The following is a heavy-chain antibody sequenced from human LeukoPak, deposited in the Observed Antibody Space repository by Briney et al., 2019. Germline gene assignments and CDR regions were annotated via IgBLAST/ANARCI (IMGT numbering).Heavy chain of an antibody. Sequence: SETLSLTCTVSGGSISNYYWNWIRQPPGKGLEWIGYIYYSGTTNYNPSLKSRVSMSVDTSKNQFSLKLSSVTAADTAVYYCARVRRDGYKVDYWGQGTLVTVSS. D-gene: IGHD5-24*01. V-gene: IGHV4-59*12. CDR3: ARVRRDGYKVDY. CDR2: IYYSGTT. J-gene: IGHJ4*02. CDR1: GGSISNYY.